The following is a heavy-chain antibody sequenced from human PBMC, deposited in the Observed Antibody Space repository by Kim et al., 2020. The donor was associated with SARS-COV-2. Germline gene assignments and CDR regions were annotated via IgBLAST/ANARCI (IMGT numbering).Heavy chain of an antibody. CDR3: AKDTGWLTMDDYGMDV. Sequence: VKGRFTISRDNSKNTLYLQMNSLRAEDTAVYYCAKDTGWLTMDDYGMDVWGQGTTVTVSS. V-gene: IGHV3-33*06. D-gene: IGHD3-10*01. J-gene: IGHJ6*02.